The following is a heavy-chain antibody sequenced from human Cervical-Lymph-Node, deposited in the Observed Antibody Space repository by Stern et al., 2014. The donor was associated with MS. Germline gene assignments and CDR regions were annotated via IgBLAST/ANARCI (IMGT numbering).Heavy chain of an antibody. CDR3: ARGYRTGWYYFDY. Sequence: VQLVESGAEVKKPGASVTVSCKASGYTFTNYYLHWVRQAPGQGLEWMGIINPSDGSTTYAQNFQGRLTTTEDTSTSTVYMELSSLRSEDTAFYYCARGYRTGWYYFDYWGQGTVVTVSS. D-gene: IGHD6-19*01. V-gene: IGHV1-46*03. CDR2: INPSDGST. CDR1: GYTFTNYY. J-gene: IGHJ4*02.